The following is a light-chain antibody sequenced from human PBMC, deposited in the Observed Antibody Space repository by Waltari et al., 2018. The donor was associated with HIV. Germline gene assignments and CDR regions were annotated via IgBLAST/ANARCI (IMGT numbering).Light chain of an antibody. CDR1: QSVSSSY. V-gene: IGKV3-20*01. CDR2: GAS. Sequence: EIVLTQSPGTLSLSPGERATLSCRASQSVSSSYLAWYQQKPGQAPRLLIYGASSRATVIPDRFSGSWSGTDFTLTISRLEPEDFAVYYCQQYGSSSYSFGQGTKLEIK. J-gene: IGKJ2*03. CDR3: QQYGSSSYS.